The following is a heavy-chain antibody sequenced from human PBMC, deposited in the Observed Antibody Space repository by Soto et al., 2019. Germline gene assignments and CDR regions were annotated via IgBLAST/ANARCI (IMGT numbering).Heavy chain of an antibody. J-gene: IGHJ4*02. Sequence: VSVKVSCKASGYTFTIYAMHWVRQAPGQRLEWMGWINAGNGNTKYSQKFQGRVTITRDTSASTAYMELSSLRSEDTAVYYCARSPQWSGFDYWGQGTLVTVSS. V-gene: IGHV1-3*01. CDR1: GYTFTIYA. D-gene: IGHD3-10*01. CDR3: ARSPQWSGFDY. CDR2: INAGNGNT.